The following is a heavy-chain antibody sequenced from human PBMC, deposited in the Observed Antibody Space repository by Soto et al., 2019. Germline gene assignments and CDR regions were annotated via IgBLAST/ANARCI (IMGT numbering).Heavy chain of an antibody. J-gene: IGHJ4*02. CDR3: ARGPLSTASSYYFDY. V-gene: IGHV4-59*01. Sequence: PSETLSLTCTVSGGSISSYYWSWIRQPPGKGLEWIGYIYYSGSTNYNPSLKSRVTISIDTSKNQFSLKLSSVTAADTAVYYCARGPLSTASSYYFDYWGQGTLVTVSS. D-gene: IGHD3-16*01. CDR1: GGSISSYY. CDR2: IYYSGST.